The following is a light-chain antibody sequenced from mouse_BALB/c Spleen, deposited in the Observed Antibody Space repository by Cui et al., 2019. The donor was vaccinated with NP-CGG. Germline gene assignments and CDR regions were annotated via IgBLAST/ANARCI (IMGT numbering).Light chain of an antibody. CDR3: TLWYSNHWV. CDR2: GTN. Sequence: QAVVTQESALTTSPGETVTLTCRSSTGAVTTSNYANWFQKNPDHLFTGLIGGTNNRVPGVPARFSGSLIGDKAALTITGAQTEDEAIYFCTLWYSNHWVFGGGTKLTVL. CDR1: TGAVTTSNY. V-gene: IGLV1*01. J-gene: IGLJ1*01.